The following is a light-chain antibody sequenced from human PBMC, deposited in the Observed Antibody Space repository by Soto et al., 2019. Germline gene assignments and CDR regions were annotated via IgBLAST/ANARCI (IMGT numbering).Light chain of an antibody. V-gene: IGKV3-15*01. Sequence: LMTQSPATLSVTPGERATLSCRASQNVSTNLAWYQQKPGQAPRLLIYGASTRATDIPARFSGSGSGTEFTLTISSLQSEDFAVYYCHQYNNWRTFGQGTKV. J-gene: IGKJ1*01. CDR2: GAS. CDR3: HQYNNWRT. CDR1: QNVSTN.